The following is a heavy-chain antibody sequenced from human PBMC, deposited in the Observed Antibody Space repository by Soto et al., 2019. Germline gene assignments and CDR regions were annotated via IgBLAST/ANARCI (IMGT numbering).Heavy chain of an antibody. V-gene: IGHV3-33*01. Sequence: QVQLVESGGGVVQPGRSLRLSCAASGFTFSSYGMHWVRQAPGKGLEWVAVIWYDGSNKYYADSVKGRFTISRDNSKNTLYLQMNSLRAEDTAVYYCARDTYYYDSSGIDPWGQGTLVTVSS. CDR1: GFTFSSYG. CDR3: ARDTYYYDSSGIDP. D-gene: IGHD3-22*01. J-gene: IGHJ5*02. CDR2: IWYDGSNK.